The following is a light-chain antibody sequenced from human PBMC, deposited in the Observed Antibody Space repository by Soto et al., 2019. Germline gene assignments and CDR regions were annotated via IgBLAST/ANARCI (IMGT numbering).Light chain of an antibody. J-gene: IGKJ1*01. Sequence: DIQMTQSPSTLSASVRDRVTITCRASQTISSWLAWFQQRPGRAPKFLIYKASSLKNGVPLRFSGSGSGTEFTLTISSLQSEDFAVYYCQQYNNWPQTFGQGTKVDIK. V-gene: IGKV1-5*03. CDR1: QTISSW. CDR3: QQYNNWPQT. CDR2: KAS.